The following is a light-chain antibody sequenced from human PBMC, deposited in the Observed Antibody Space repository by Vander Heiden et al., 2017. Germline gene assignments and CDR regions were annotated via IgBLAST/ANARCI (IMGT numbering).Light chain of an antibody. Sequence: DIVMTQSPDSLAVSLGERATSKCKSSQSGLDSSNDKTYLAWYQQKPGQPPKLLIYWASTRESGVPYRFSGSGSGTDFTLTISSLQAEDVAVYYCQQYDSTPLTFGQGTRVEIK. J-gene: IGKJ5*01. V-gene: IGKV4-1*01. CDR2: WAS. CDR1: QSGLDSSNDKTY. CDR3: QQYDSTPLT.